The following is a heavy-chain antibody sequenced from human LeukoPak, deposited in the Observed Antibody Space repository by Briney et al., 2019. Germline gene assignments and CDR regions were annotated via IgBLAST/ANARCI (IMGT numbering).Heavy chain of an antibody. D-gene: IGHD6-19*01. V-gene: IGHV1-3*01. J-gene: IGHJ4*02. CDR1: GYTFTSYA. Sequence: GASVKVSCKASGYTFTSYAMHWVRQAPGQRLEWMGWINAGNGNTKYSQKFQGRVTITRDTSASTAYMELSSLRSEDTAVYYCARDRVAGTNSLDYWGQGTLATVSS. CDR2: INAGNGNT. CDR3: ARDRVAGTNSLDY.